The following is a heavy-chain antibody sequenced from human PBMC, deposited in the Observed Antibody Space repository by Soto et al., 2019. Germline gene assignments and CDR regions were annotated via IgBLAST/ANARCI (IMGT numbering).Heavy chain of an antibody. D-gene: IGHD3-10*01. CDR2: IKSKTDGGTT. V-gene: IGHV3-15*01. CDR3: TTDYGSGSYYSYYYYYGMDV. Sequence: GSLRLSCAASGFTFSNAWMSWVRQAPGKGLEWVGRIKSKTDGGTTDYAAPVKGRFTISRDDSKNTLYLQMNSLKTEDTAVYYCTTDYGSGSYYSYYYYYGMDVWGQGTTVTVSS. CDR1: GFTFSNAW. J-gene: IGHJ6*02.